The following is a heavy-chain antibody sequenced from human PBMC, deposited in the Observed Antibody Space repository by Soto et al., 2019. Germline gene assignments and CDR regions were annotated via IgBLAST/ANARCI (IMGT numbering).Heavy chain of an antibody. Sequence: SETLSLTCTVSGSSISSYFWSWIRQPAGKGLEWIGRIYNNESTNYNPSFESRATMSVDTSKNQFSLSLSSVTAADTAVYYCARDPATVTTLYYYYGMDVWGQGTTVTVSS. J-gene: IGHJ6*02. V-gene: IGHV4-4*07. CDR2: IYNNEST. CDR3: ARDPATVTTLYYYYGMDV. D-gene: IGHD4-17*01. CDR1: GSSISSYF.